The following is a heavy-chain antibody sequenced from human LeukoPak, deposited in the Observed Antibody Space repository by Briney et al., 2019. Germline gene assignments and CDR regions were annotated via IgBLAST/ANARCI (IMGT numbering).Heavy chain of an antibody. V-gene: IGHV4-59*11. CDR1: GFSISSHY. J-gene: IGHJ5*02. D-gene: IGHD4-17*01. CDR3: VKGPFPIRGYGDYRVLDP. Sequence: SGTLRLTCAASGFSISSHYMSWIRQPPGKGLEWIGYIYYNGSTNYNPSLKNRVTISVDTSRNHFSLQLSSVTAADSAVYYCVKGPFPIRGYGDYRVLDPWGQGTLVTVSS. CDR2: IYYNGST.